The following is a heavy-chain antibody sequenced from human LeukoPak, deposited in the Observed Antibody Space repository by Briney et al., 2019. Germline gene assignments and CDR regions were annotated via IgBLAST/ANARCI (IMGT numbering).Heavy chain of an antibody. Sequence: ASVKVSCKASGGTFSSYAISWVRQAPGQGLEWMGGIIPIFGTANYAQEFQGRVTITTDESTSTAYMELSSLRSEDTAVYYCARDRVMVAATRVVPYNWFDPWGQGTLVTVSS. J-gene: IGHJ5*02. CDR3: ARDRVMVAATRVVPYNWFDP. CDR2: IIPIFGTA. D-gene: IGHD2-15*01. V-gene: IGHV1-69*05. CDR1: GGTFSSYA.